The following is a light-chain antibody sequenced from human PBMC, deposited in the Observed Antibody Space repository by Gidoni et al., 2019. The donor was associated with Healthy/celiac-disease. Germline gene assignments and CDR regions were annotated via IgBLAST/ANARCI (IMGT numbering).Light chain of an antibody. J-gene: IGLJ2*01. CDR2: DNN. CDR1: SSNIGNNY. V-gene: IGLV1-51*01. CDR3: GTWDSSLSAVV. Sequence: QSVLTQPPSVSAAPGQKVTISCSGSSSNIGNNYVSWYQQLPGTAPKLLIYDNNKRPSGIPDRFSGSHSGTSATLGITGLQTGDEADYYCGTWDSSLSAVVFGGGTKLTVL.